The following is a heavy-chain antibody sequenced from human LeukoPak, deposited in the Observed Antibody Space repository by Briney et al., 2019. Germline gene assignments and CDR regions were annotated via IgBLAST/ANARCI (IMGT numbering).Heavy chain of an antibody. CDR3: ARFQGGGSGWYEGDDY. CDR1: GGSISSGGYY. D-gene: IGHD6-19*01. J-gene: IGHJ4*02. V-gene: IGHV4-31*03. Sequence: PSQTLSLTCTVSGGSISSGGYYWSWIRQHPGKGLEWIGYIYYSGSTYYNPSLKSRVTISLDTSTNQFSLKLSSVTAADTAVYYCARFQGGGSGWYEGDDYWGQGTLVTVSS. CDR2: IYYSGST.